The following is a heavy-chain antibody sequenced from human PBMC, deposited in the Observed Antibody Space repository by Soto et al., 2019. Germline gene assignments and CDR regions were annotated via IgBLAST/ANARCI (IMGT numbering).Heavy chain of an antibody. Sequence: QVQLLQSGAEVKKPGSSVKVSCKASGGSFSSYAISWVRQAPGHGLEWMGGLITIFGTGNSAQRFQGRVTITADHSSITTDMELSSLPSEDTAVHNFSRGRQCRRTTVRRDPGYYYGMGAWGRWTSVTVSS. V-gene: IGHV1-69*01. D-gene: IGHD1-7*01. J-gene: IGHJ6*02. CDR3: SRGRQCRRTTVRRDPGYYYGMGA. CDR1: GGSFSSYA. CDR2: LITIFGTG.